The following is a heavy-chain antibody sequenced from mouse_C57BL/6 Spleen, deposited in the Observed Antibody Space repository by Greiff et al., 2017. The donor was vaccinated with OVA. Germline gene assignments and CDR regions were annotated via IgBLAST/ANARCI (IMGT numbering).Heavy chain of an antibody. V-gene: IGHV2-9-1*01. J-gene: IGHJ4*01. CDR1: GFSLTSYA. D-gene: IGHD1-1*01. CDR3: ARTTVVATGAMDY. Sequence: QVQLQQSGPGLVAPSQSLSIPCTVSGFSLTSYAISWVRQPPGKGLEWLGVIWTGGGTNYNSALKSRLSISKDNSKSQVFLKMNSLQTDDTARYYGARTTVVATGAMDYWGQGTSVTVSS. CDR2: IWTGGGT.